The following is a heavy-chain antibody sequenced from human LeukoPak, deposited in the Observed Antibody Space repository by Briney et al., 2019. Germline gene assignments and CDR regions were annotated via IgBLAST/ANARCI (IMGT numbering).Heavy chain of an antibody. V-gene: IGHV3-30-3*01. D-gene: IGHD3-22*01. J-gene: IGHJ3*02. CDR3: AREGDSSGHAGAFDI. CDR2: ISSDGSSE. Sequence: GGSLRLSCAASGLIFSSCVIHWVRHTPGKGLEWVAAISSDGSSEHYAESVKGRFTISRDNSKNTVYVEMNGLRVDDTAVYYCAREGDSSGHAGAFDIWGQGTMVTVSS. CDR1: GLIFSSCV.